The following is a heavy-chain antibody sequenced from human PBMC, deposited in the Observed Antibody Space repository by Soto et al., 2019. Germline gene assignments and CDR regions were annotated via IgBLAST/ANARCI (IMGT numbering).Heavy chain of an antibody. CDR3: ARDMTGADAY. CDR1: GLTFSKYW. Sequence: EVHLVDSGGGLVQPGGSLRLSCAASGLTFSKYWFHWVRQTPGKGLRWVSRIEPYDTGITYADSVKGRFTISKDNAKNTRYLQMNSLTAEHTAVNPCARDMTGADAYLAQGTLVTVTS. J-gene: IGHJ4*02. CDR2: IEPYDTGI. D-gene: IGHD1-26*01. V-gene: IGHV3-74*01.